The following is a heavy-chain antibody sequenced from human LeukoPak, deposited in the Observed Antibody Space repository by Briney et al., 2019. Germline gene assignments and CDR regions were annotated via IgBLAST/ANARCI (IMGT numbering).Heavy chain of an antibody. CDR1: GFTFSSYA. J-gene: IGHJ4*02. D-gene: IGHD5-18*01. CDR3: AKDGGEYNYGYSDFDY. Sequence: PGGSLRLSCAASGFTFSSYAMTWVRQAPGKGLEWVSAISGSGGSTYYADSVKGRFTISRDNSKNTLYLQVNSLRAEDTAVYYCAKDGGEYNYGYSDFDYWGQGTLVTVSS. V-gene: IGHV3-23*01. CDR2: ISGSGGST.